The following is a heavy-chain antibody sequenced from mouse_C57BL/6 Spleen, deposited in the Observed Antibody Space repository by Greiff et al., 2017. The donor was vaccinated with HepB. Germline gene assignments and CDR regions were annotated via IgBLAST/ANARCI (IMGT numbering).Heavy chain of an antibody. V-gene: IGHV3-6*01. CDR2: ISYDGSN. J-gene: IGHJ2*01. CDR3: ASVLLWYLDY. D-gene: IGHD2-1*01. Sequence: DVHLVESGPGLVKPSQSLSLTCSVTGYSITSGYYWNWIRQFPGNKLEWMGYISYDGSNNYNPSLKNRISITRDTSKNQFFLKLNSVTTEDTATYYCASVLLWYLDYWGQGTTLTVSS. CDR1: GYSITSGYY.